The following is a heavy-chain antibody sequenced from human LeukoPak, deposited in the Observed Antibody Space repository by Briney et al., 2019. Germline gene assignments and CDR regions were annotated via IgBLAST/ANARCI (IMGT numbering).Heavy chain of an antibody. CDR2: INHSGST. CDR1: GGSFSGYY. V-gene: IGHV4-34*01. CDR3: AKSSRPYGDYARLPDY. D-gene: IGHD4-17*01. J-gene: IGHJ4*02. Sequence: PSETLSLTCAVYGGSFSGYYWSWIRQPPGKGLEWIGEINHSGSTNYNPSLKSRVTISVDTSKNQFSLKLSSVTAADTAVYYCAKSSRPYGDYARLPDYWGQGTLVTVSS.